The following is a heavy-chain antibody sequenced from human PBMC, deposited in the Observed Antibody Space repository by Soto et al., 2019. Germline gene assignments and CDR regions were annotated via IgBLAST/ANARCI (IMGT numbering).Heavy chain of an antibody. V-gene: IGHV4-39*01. D-gene: IGHD3-22*01. CDR3: ARDYYDSSDYTTNWFDP. CDR2: IYHTGNT. Sequence: SETLSLTCTVSGGSISNSRYYWAWIRKPPGKGLEWIGSIYHTGNTYYNPSLRSRVTISVDTSKNQFSLKLTSVTAADTAVYYCARDYYDSSDYTTNWFDPWGQGTLVTVSS. CDR1: GGSISNSRYY. J-gene: IGHJ5*02.